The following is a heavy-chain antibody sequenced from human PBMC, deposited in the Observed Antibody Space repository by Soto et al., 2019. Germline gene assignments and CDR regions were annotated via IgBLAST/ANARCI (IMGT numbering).Heavy chain of an antibody. J-gene: IGHJ5*02. CDR2: ISGRGGST. CDR1: GFTFSSYA. Sequence: EVQLLESGGGLVQPGGSLRLSCAASGFTFSSYAMSWVRQAPGKGLEWVSAISGRGGSTYYADSVKGRFTISRDNSKNTLYLQMNSLRAEDTAVYYCAKDPAYCGGDCFQRWFGPWGQGTLVTVSS. CDR3: AKDPAYCGGDCFQRWFGP. D-gene: IGHD2-21*02. V-gene: IGHV3-23*01.